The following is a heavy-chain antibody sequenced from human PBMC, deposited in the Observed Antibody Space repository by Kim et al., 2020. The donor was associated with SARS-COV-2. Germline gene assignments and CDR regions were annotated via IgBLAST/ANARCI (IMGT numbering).Heavy chain of an antibody. CDR2: IKQDGSEK. CDR1: GFTFSSYW. J-gene: IGHJ6*02. CDR3: ARVTTPYYYGSGRMPHYGMDV. V-gene: IGHV3-7*01. Sequence: GGSLRLSCAASGFTFSSYWMSWVRQAPGKGLEWVANIKQDGSEKYYVDSVKGRFTISRDNAKNSLYLQMNSLRAEDTAVYYCARVTTPYYYGSGRMPHYGMDVWGQGTTVTVSS. D-gene: IGHD3-10*01.